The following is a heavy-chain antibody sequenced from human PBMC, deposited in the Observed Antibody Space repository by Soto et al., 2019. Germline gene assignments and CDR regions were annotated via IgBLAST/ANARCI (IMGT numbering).Heavy chain of an antibody. CDR3: ASVESMDV. V-gene: IGHV1-69*02. J-gene: IGHJ6*02. CDR2: IIPILGIA. D-gene: IGHD2-15*01. CDR1: VGTYSSYT. Sequence: QVQLVQSGAEVKKPGSSVKVSCKASVGTYSSYTISWVRQSPGQVLEWMGRIIPILGIANYAQKFQGRVTITADNSTSPGYMELRSLRYEDQAVYYCASVESMDVWGQGNTVTVSS.